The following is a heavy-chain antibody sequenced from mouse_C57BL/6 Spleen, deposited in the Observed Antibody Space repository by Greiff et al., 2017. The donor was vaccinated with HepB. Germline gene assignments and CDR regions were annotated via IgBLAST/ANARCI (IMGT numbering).Heavy chain of an antibody. J-gene: IGHJ1*03. CDR3: ATYSNYVKDWYFDV. D-gene: IGHD2-5*01. CDR2: INPSTGGT. V-gene: IGHV1-43*01. Sequence: EVKLMESGPELVKPGASVKISCKASGYSFTGYYMHWVKQSSEKSLEWIGEINPSTGGTSYNQKFKGKATLTVDKSSSTAYMQLKSLTSEDSAVYYCATYSNYVKDWYFDVWGTGTTVTVSS. CDR1: GYSFTGYY.